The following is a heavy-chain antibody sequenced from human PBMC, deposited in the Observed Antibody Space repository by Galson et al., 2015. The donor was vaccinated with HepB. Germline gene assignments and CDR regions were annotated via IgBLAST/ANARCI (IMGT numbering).Heavy chain of an antibody. V-gene: IGHV3-15*01. Sequence: SLRLSCAASGFPFNNAWMTWVRQAPGKGLEWVGRIKSKTDGGTTEDTEPVKGRFTISRDDSKNRLYMQMNSLKTEDSAGYYCNTEFFYSTYWSWFDPWGQGTLVTVSS. CDR1: GFPFNNAW. CDR2: IKSKTDGGTT. CDR3: NTEFFYSTYWSWFDP. J-gene: IGHJ5*02. D-gene: IGHD2-8*02.